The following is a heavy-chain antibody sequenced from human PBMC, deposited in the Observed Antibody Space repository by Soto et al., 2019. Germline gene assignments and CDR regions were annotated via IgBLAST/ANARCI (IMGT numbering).Heavy chain of an antibody. Sequence: PGGSLRLSCAASGFTFSSYSMNWVRQAPGKGLEWVSYISSSSSTIYYADSVKGRFTISRDNAKNSLYLQMNSLRDEDTAVYYCVLYCYYGHRGQLAFCGQGSLVPGSS. D-gene: IGHD2-15*01. V-gene: IGHV3-48*02. CDR1: GFTFSSYS. CDR2: ISSSSSTI. CDR3: VLYCYYGHRGQLAF. J-gene: IGHJ1*01.